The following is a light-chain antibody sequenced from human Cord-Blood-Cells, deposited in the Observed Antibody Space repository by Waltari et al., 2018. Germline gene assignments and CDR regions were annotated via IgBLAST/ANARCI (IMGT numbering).Light chain of an antibody. CDR2: EGS. CDR1: SSDVGSYNL. Sequence: QPASVSGSPGQSITISCTGTSSDVGSYNLVSWYQQHPGKAPKLMIYEGSKRPSGVSNCFSGSKSGNTASLTISGLQAEDEADYYCCSYAGSSWVFGGGTKLTVL. J-gene: IGLJ3*02. V-gene: IGLV2-23*01. CDR3: CSYAGSSWV.